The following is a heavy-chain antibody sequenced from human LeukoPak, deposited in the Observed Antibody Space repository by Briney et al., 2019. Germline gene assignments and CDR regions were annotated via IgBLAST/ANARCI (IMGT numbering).Heavy chain of an antibody. CDR2: LSGSGVTI. Sequence: GGSLRLSCGASGFTFSTYAMTWVRQAPGKGLEWVASLSGSGVTIFYADSVKGRFTISRDNSKNTLYLQMNSLKTEDTAVYYCGVKFDYWGLGTLVTVSS. J-gene: IGHJ4*02. V-gene: IGHV3-23*01. D-gene: IGHD4-23*01. CDR1: GFTFSTYA. CDR3: GVKFDY.